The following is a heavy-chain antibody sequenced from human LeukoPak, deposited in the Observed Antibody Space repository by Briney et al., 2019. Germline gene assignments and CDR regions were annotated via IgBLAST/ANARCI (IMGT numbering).Heavy chain of an antibody. V-gene: IGHV1-69*04. CDR3: ATDHYGGNSVLGY. Sequence: GASVKVSCKASGGTFSSYAISWVRQAPGQGLEWMGRIIPILGIANYAQKFQGRVMITADKSTSTAYMELSSLRSEDTAVYYCATDHYGGNSVLGYWGQGTLVTVSS. CDR1: GGTFSSYA. CDR2: IIPILGIA. D-gene: IGHD4-23*01. J-gene: IGHJ4*02.